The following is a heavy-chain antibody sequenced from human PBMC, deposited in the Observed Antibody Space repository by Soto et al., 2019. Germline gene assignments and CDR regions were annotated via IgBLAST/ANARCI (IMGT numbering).Heavy chain of an antibody. CDR2: IYYSGST. CDR3: ARSDHYYYDSSGYWDF. D-gene: IGHD3-22*01. Sequence: SETLSLTCTVSGDSISSSYWSWIRQSPGKGLEWIGYIYYSGSTNYNPSLKSRLTISVDTSKNQFSLKLSSVTAADTAVYYCARSDHYYYDSSGYWDFWGQGTLVTVSS. V-gene: IGHV4-59*08. J-gene: IGHJ4*02. CDR1: GDSISSSY.